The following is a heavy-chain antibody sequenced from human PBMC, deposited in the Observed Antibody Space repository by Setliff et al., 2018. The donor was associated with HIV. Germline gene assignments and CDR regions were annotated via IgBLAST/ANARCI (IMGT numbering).Heavy chain of an antibody. Sequence: SETLSLTCTVSGGSISSYYWSWIRQPPGKGLEWIGYIYYSGSTNYNPSLKSRVTISVDTSKNQFSLKLTSVTAADTAVYYCVRLGADYSNYAFDYWGQGAPVTVSS. CDR2: IYYSGST. J-gene: IGHJ4*02. V-gene: IGHV4-59*08. CDR1: GGSISSYY. CDR3: VRLGADYSNYAFDY. D-gene: IGHD4-4*01.